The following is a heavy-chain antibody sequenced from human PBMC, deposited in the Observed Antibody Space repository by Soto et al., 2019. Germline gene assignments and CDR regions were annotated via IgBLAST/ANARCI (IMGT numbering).Heavy chain of an antibody. CDR2: IIPIFGTA. CDR1: GGTFSSYA. J-gene: IGHJ5*02. D-gene: IGHD3-22*01. Sequence: VASVKVSCKXSGGTFSSYAISWVRQAPGQGLEWMGGIIPIFGTANYAQKFQGRVTITADESTSTAYMELSSLRSEDTAVYYCARDLDYYDSGGYYPAYNWFDPWGQGTLVTVSS. CDR3: ARDLDYYDSGGYYPAYNWFDP. V-gene: IGHV1-69*13.